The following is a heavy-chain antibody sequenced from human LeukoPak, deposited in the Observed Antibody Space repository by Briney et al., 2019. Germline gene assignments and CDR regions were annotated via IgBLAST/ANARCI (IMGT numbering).Heavy chain of an antibody. CDR3: ARERFPTVTTRKLDWFDP. J-gene: IGHJ5*02. Sequence: ASVKVSCKASGYTFTSYDINWVRQAPGQGLEWMGWMNPNSGNTGYAQKFQGRVTMTRNTSISTAYMELSSLRSEDTAVYYCARERFPTVTTRKLDWFDPWGQGTLVTVSS. V-gene: IGHV1-8*01. CDR1: GYTFTSYD. D-gene: IGHD4-17*01. CDR2: MNPNSGNT.